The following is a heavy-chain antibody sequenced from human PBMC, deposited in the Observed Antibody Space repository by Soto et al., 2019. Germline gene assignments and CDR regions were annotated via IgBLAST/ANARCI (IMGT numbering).Heavy chain of an antibody. CDR2: INPNSGGT. V-gene: IGHV1-2*04. CDR1: GYTFTGYY. D-gene: IGHD3-3*01. CDR3: ARDLLPLDFWSGYYPYYYYGMDV. Sequence: ASVKVSCKASGYTFTGYYMHWVRQAPGQGLEWTGWINPNSGGTNYAQKFQGWVTMTRDTSISTAYMELSRLRSDDTAVYYCARDLLPLDFWSGYYPYYYYGMDVWGQGTTVTVSS. J-gene: IGHJ6*02.